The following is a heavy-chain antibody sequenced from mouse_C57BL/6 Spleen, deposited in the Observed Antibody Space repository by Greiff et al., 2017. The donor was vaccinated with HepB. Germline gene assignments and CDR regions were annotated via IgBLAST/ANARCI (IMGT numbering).Heavy chain of an antibody. D-gene: IGHD2-12*01. CDR3: ARWFLTSFPFAY. CDR1: GYTFTGYW. V-gene: IGHV1-9*01. J-gene: IGHJ3*01. Sequence: QVQLKQSGAELMKPGASVKLSCKATGYTFTGYWIEWVKQRPGHGLEWIGEILPGDASTNYNEKFKGKATFTADTSSNTAYIQLSSLTTEDSAIYSCARWFLTSFPFAYWGNGTLVSVSA. CDR2: ILPGDAST.